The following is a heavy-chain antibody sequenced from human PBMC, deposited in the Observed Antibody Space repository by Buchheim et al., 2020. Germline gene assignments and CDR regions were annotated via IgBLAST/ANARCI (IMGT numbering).Heavy chain of an antibody. D-gene: IGHD6-6*01. J-gene: IGHJ4*02. CDR3: AKDLKQLSVGKEFDY. Sequence: EVQLLESGGGLVQPGGSLRLSCAASGFTFSSYAMSWVRQAPGKGLEWVSAISGSGGSTYYSDSVKGRFTIPSATSKNTLYLEMNSLRAEDTAVYYCAKDLKQLSVGKEFDYWGQGTL. CDR1: GFTFSSYA. CDR2: ISGSGGST. V-gene: IGHV3-23*01.